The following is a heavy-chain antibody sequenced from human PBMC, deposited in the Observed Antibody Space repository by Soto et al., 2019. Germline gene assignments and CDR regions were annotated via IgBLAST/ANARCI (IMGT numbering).Heavy chain of an antibody. J-gene: IGHJ5*02. CDR1: GFTFSTFD. CDR3: ARGRSFSYDSTPPPMFDP. Sequence: LRLSCAGSGFTFSTFDIHWVRQAPGKGLEWVSGIGTLSDTFYAASVQGRFTISRQNAKNSVYLQMNSLRAGDTAFYYCARGRSFSYDSTPPPMFDPWGQGTLVTVSS. D-gene: IGHD3-10*01. CDR2: IGTLSDT. V-gene: IGHV3-13*01.